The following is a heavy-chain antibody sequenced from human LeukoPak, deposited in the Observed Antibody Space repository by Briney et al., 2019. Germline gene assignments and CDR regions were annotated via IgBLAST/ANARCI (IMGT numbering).Heavy chain of an antibody. J-gene: IGHJ4*02. D-gene: IGHD6-6*01. CDR3: ARVRGSSSV. CDR2: INHSGST. CDR1: GGSFSGYY. V-gene: IGHV4-34*01. Sequence: SETLSLTCAVYGGSFSGYYWSWLRHPPGKGLEWIGEINHSGSTNYNPSLKSRVTISVDTSKNQFSLKLSSVTAADTAVYYCARVRGSSSVWDQGTLVTVSS.